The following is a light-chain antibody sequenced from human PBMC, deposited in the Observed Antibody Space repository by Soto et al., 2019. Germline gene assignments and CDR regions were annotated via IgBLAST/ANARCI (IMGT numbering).Light chain of an antibody. V-gene: IGLV1-40*01. Sequence: QSALTQPPSVSGAPGQRVTISCTGSSSNIGAGYDVHWYQQLPGTAPKVLIYGNSNRPSGVPDRFSGSKSGTSASLAITGLQAEDEADYYCQSYDKSLSGYVVFGGGTKLTVL. CDR2: GNS. CDR3: QSYDKSLSGYVV. CDR1: SSNIGAGYD. J-gene: IGLJ2*01.